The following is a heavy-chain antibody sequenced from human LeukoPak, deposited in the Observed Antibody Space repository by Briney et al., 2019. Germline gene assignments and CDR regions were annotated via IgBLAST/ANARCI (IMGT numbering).Heavy chain of an antibody. J-gene: IGHJ4*02. D-gene: IGHD2-2*01. CDR2: IIPNDGDT. CDR1: GYTFTDSY. Sequence: ASVRVSCKASGYTFTDSYMHWVRQAPGQGFEWMGWIIPNDGDTNYAQKFQGRVTMTRDTSISTAHMEVSRLRSDDTAVYYCARANFLYCSSSTCLFDYWGQGTLVTASS. V-gene: IGHV1-2*02. CDR3: ARANFLYCSSSTCLFDY.